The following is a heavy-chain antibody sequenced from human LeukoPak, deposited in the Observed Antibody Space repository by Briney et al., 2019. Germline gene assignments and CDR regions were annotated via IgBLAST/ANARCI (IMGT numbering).Heavy chain of an antibody. CDR2: INHSGST. J-gene: IGHJ4*02. V-gene: IGHV4-34*01. Sequence: PSETLSLTCAVYGGSFSGYYWSWLRQPPGKGLEWIGEINHSGSTNYNPSLKSRVTISVDTSKNQFSLKLSSVTAADTAVYYCASSYDSSGYYYADWGQGTLVTVSS. CDR3: ASSYDSSGYYYAD. D-gene: IGHD3-22*01. CDR1: GGSFSGYY.